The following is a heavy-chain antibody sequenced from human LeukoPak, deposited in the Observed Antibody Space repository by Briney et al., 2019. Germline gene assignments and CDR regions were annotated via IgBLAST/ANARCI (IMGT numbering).Heavy chain of an antibody. J-gene: IGHJ4*02. CDR1: GFTFSSYA. Sequence: GGCLRLSCAASGFTFSSYAMSWVRQAPGKGLEWVSAISGSDGNTYYADSVKDRFTMSRDNSKKTLYLQMNSLRAEDTAVYYCAKDSWRYYNSSGYAIFLDYWGEGTPVSPSS. CDR3: AKDSWRYYNSSGYAIFLDY. D-gene: IGHD3-22*01. CDR2: ISGSDGNT. V-gene: IGHV3-23*01.